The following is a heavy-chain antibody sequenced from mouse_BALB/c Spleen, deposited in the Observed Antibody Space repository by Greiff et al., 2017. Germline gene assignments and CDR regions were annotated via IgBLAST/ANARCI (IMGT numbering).Heavy chain of an antibody. CDR1: GFNIKDTY. CDR3: ARRDDGYSYAMDY. J-gene: IGHJ4*01. CDR2: IDPANGNT. Sequence: EVQVVESGAELVKPGASVKLSCTASGFNIKDTYMHWVKQRPEQGLEWIGRIDPANGNTKYDPKFQGKATITADTSSNTAYLQLSSLTSEDTAVYYCARRDDGYSYAMDYWGQGTSVTVSS. D-gene: IGHD2-3*01. V-gene: IGHV14-3*02.